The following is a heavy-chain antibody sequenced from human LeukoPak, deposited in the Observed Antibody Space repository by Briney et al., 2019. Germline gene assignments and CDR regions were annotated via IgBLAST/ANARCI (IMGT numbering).Heavy chain of an antibody. CDR2: IDPSDSYT. D-gene: IGHD3-9*01. Sequence: GESLKISCQGSGYSFTNYWISWVRQMPGKGLEWMGRIDPSDSYTNYSPSFQGHVTISADKSISTAYLQWSSLKASDTAMYYCARYYDILTGLVDHNWFDPWGQGTLVTVSS. CDR1: GYSFTNYW. CDR3: ARYYDILTGLVDHNWFDP. J-gene: IGHJ5*02. V-gene: IGHV5-10-1*01.